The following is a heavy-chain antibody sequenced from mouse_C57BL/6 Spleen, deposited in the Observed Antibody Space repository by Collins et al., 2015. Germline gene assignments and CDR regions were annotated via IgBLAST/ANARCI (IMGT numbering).Heavy chain of an antibody. Sequence: TFTSYWMHWVKQRPGQGLEWIGNINPSNGGTNYNEKFKSKATLTVDKSSSTAYMQLSSLTSEDSAVYYCARSGGDAYWGQGTLVTVSA. CDR1: TFTSYW. CDR2: INPSNGGT. D-gene: IGHD3-1*01. CDR3: ARSGGDAY. J-gene: IGHJ3*01. V-gene: IGHV1-53*01.